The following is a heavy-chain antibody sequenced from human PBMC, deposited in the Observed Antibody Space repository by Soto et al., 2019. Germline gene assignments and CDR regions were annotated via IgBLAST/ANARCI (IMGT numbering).Heavy chain of an antibody. CDR3: TRLYYDFWSGYYGPLSYYGMDV. CDR1: GGPFSGSA. V-gene: IGHV3-73*01. CDR2: IRSKANSYAT. D-gene: IGHD3-3*01. J-gene: IGHJ6*02. Sequence: GGSLRLSCAASGGPFSGSAMHWVRQASGKGLEWVGRIRSKANSYATAYAASVKGRFTISRDDSKNTAYLQMNSLKTEDTAVYYCTRLYYDFWSGYYGPLSYYGMDVWGQGTTVTVSS.